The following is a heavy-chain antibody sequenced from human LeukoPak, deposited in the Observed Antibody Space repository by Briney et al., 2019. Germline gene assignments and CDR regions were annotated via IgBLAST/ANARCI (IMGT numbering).Heavy chain of an antibody. V-gene: IGHV3-33*01. Sequence: PGGSLRLSCAASGFTFSSYGMHWVRQAPGKGLEWVAVIWYDGSNKYYADSVKGRFTISRDNSKNTLYLQMNSLRAEDTAVYYCARGRVLLWFGELYRVDYWGQGTLVTVSS. CDR2: IWYDGSNK. D-gene: IGHD3-10*01. CDR3: ARGRVLLWFGELYRVDY. J-gene: IGHJ4*02. CDR1: GFTFSSYG.